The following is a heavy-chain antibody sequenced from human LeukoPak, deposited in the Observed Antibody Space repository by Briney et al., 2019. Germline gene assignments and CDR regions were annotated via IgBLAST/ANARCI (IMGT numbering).Heavy chain of an antibody. CDR3: AKGDYGGDPEAFDI. CDR1: GFTFSSYA. CDR2: ISGSGGST. D-gene: IGHD4-23*01. Sequence: GGSLRLSCAVSGFTFSSYAVSWVRQAPGRGLEWVSAISGSGGSTYYADSVKGRFTISGHNSKNTLYLQMNSLRAEDTALYYCAKGDYGGDPEAFDIWGQGTMVTVSS. V-gene: IGHV3-23*01. J-gene: IGHJ3*02.